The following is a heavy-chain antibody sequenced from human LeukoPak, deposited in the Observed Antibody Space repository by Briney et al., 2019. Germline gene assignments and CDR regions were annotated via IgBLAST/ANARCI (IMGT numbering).Heavy chain of an antibody. CDR1: GFTFSDYY. D-gene: IGHD3-16*01. CDR3: ARAGDYVWGSYWIGRVDY. V-gene: IGHV3-11*04. Sequence: GGSLRLSCAASGFTFSDYYMSWIHQAPGKGLEWVSYISSSGSTIYYADSVKGRFTISRDNAKNSLYLQMNSLRAEDTAVYYCARAGDYVWGSYWIGRVDYWGQGTLVTVSS. CDR2: ISSSGSTI. J-gene: IGHJ4*02.